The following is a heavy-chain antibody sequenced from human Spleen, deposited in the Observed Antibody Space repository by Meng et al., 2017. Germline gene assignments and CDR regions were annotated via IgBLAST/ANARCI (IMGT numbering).Heavy chain of an antibody. CDR2: LYRSGST. D-gene: IGHD5-24*01. CDR3: ARRNYPYYFDY. CDR1: GGSISSSDW. V-gene: IGHV4-4*02. J-gene: IGHJ4*02. Sequence: QVQLQESGPGLVKPSGTLSLTCVVSGGSISSSDWWTWVRQPPGKGLEWIGELYRSGSTYYNSSLRSRVTISVDKSKNQFSLSLTSVTAADTAVYYCARRNYPYYFDYWGQGILVTVSS.